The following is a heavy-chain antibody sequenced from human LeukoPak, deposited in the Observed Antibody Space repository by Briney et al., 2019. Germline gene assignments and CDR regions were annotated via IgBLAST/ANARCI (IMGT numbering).Heavy chain of an antibody. J-gene: IGHJ5*02. Sequence: ASVKVSCKVSGYTLTELSMHWVRQAPGQGLEWMGWINPNSGGTNYAQKFQGRVTMTRDTSISTAYMELSRLRSDDTAVYYCARAYSYYYDSSGYYSGYWFDPWGQGTLVTVSS. CDR1: GYTLTELS. CDR2: INPNSGGT. D-gene: IGHD3-22*01. V-gene: IGHV1-2*02. CDR3: ARAYSYYYDSSGYYSGYWFDP.